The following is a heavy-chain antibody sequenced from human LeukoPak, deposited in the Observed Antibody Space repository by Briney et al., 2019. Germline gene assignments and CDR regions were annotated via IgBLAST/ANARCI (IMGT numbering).Heavy chain of an antibody. CDR1: GFTFSSYG. CDR2: IWYDGSNK. J-gene: IGHJ4*02. Sequence: PGGSLRLSCAASGFTFSSYGMHWVRRAPGKGLEWVAVIWYDGSNKYYADSVKGRYTISRDNSKNTLYLQMNSLRAEDTAVYYCARDFHCGGDCYSLDYWGQGTLVTVSS. D-gene: IGHD2-21*02. V-gene: IGHV3-33*01. CDR3: ARDFHCGGDCYSLDY.